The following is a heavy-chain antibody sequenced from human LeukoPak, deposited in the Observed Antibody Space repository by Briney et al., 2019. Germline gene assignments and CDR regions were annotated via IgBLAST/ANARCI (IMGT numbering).Heavy chain of an antibody. CDR3: ARAGYYFDY. V-gene: IGHV3-48*03. Sequence: PGGSLRLSCAASGFTFSSYGMNWVRQAPGKGLEWVSYISNSGSSIYYADSVKGRFTISRDNAKKSLYLQMNSLRAEDTAVYYCARAGYYFDYWGQGTLVTVSS. CDR2: ISNSGSSI. J-gene: IGHJ4*02. CDR1: GFTFSSYG.